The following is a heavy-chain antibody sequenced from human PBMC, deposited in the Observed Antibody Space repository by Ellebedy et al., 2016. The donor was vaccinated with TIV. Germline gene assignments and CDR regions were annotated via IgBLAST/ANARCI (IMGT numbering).Heavy chain of an antibody. J-gene: IGHJ4*02. V-gene: IGHV1-69*13. CDR3: ATTRPFDKYYFDY. CDR1: GGTFSSYA. Sequence: SVKVSCXASGGTFSSYAISWVRQAPGQGLEWMGGIIPIFGTANYAQKFQGRVTITADESTSTAYMELSSLRSEDTAVYYCATTRPFDKYYFDYWGQGTLVTVSS. D-gene: IGHD3-10*01. CDR2: IIPIFGTA.